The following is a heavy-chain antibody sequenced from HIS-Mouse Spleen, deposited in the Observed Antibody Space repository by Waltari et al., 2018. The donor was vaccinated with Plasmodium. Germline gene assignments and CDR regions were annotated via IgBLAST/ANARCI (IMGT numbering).Heavy chain of an antibody. J-gene: IGHJ2*01. Sequence: QVQLQQWGAGLLKPSETLSLTCAVYGGSFSGYYWSWIRQPPGKGLGLIWEINHSGSTNYNPSLKSRVTISVDTSKNQFSLKLSSVTAADTAVYYCARGRVLGTSSGYFDLWGRGTLVTVSS. CDR2: INHSGST. CDR3: ARGRVLGTSSGYFDL. D-gene: IGHD3-10*01. CDR1: GGSFSGYY. V-gene: IGHV4-34*01.